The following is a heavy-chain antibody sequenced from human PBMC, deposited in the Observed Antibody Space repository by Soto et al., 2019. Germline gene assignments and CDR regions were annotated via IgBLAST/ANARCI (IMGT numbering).Heavy chain of an antibody. CDR1: GYTFTRSG. D-gene: IGHD3-10*01. CDR3: ARDMVRGVIIFDY. J-gene: IGHJ4*02. Sequence: ASVKVSCKASGYTFTRSGIRWVRQAPGQGPEWMGWISAYNGNTNYAQKLQGRVTMTTDTSTSTAYMELRSLRSDDTAVYYCARDMVRGVIIFDYWGQGTLVTVSS. CDR2: ISAYNGNT. V-gene: IGHV1-18*01.